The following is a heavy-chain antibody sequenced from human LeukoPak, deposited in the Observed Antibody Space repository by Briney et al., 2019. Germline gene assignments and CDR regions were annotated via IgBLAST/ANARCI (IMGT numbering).Heavy chain of an antibody. V-gene: IGHV3-23*01. Sequence: GGSLRLSCAASGFTFSSYAMSWVRKAPGQGLEWVSAISGSGGSTYYADSAKGRFTISRDNSKNTLYLQMNSLRAEDTAVYYCAKDHVSMTTVTTFDYWGQGTLVIVSS. CDR2: ISGSGGST. CDR3: AKDHVSMTTVTTFDY. J-gene: IGHJ4*02. CDR1: GFTFSSYA. D-gene: IGHD4-17*01.